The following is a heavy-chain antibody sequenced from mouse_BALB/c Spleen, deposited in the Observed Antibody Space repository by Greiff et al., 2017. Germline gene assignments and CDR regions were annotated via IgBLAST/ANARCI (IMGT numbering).Heavy chain of an antibody. J-gene: IGHJ4*01. Sequence: VQLQQSGPGLVQPSQSLSITCTVSGFSLTSYGVHWVRQPPGKGLEWLVVIWSGGSTDYNAAFISRLSISKDNSKSHVFLKMNSLQANDTAIYYCAREDHDADAMDYWGQGTSVTVSS. CDR2: IWSGGST. V-gene: IGHV2-2*02. CDR1: GFSLTSYG. CDR3: AREDHDADAMDY. D-gene: IGHD2-4*01.